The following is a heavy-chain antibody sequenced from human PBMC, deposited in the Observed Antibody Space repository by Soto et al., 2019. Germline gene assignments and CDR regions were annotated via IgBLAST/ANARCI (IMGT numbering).Heavy chain of an antibody. Sequence: EVQLVESGGGLVQPGGSLKLSCAASGFSFSGSAMHWVRQASGKGLEWVGRIRSKANNYATAYAASVKGRFTISRDDSKNTAYLLMNSLNTEDTAVYYCTGRAVLSTVTPDYWGQGTLVTVSS. J-gene: IGHJ4*02. V-gene: IGHV3-73*01. CDR1: GFSFSGSA. CDR2: IRSKANNYAT. CDR3: TGRAVLSTVTPDY. D-gene: IGHD4-4*01.